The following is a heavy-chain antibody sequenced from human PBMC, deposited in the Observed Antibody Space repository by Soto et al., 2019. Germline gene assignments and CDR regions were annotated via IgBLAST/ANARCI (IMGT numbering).Heavy chain of an antibody. J-gene: IGHJ5*02. D-gene: IGHD3-22*01. CDR1: GYTFTSYY. CDR3: ARGEGYYYDSSGSNWFDP. Sequence: ASVKVSCKASGYTFTSYYMHWVRQAPGQGLEWMGIINPSGGSTSYAQKFQGRVTMTRDTSTSTVYMELSSLRSEDTALYYFARGEGYYYDSSGSNWFDPWGQGTLVTVSS. CDR2: INPSGGST. V-gene: IGHV1-46*03.